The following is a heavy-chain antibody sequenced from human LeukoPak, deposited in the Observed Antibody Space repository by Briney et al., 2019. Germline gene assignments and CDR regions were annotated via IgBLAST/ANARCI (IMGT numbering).Heavy chain of an antibody. Sequence: AASVKVSCKASGYTFTSYGISWVQQAPGQGLEWMGWISAYNGNTNYAQKLQGRVTMTTDTSTSTACMELRSLRSDDTAVYYCARKKWQIDDYWGQGTLVTVAS. D-gene: IGHD5-12*01. V-gene: IGHV1-18*01. J-gene: IGHJ4*02. CDR1: GYTFTSYG. CDR3: ARKKWQIDDY. CDR2: ISAYNGNT.